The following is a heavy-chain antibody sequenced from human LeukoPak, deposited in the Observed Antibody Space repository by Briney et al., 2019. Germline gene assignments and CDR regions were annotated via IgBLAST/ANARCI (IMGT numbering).Heavy chain of an antibody. Sequence: SETLSLTCTVSGGSISSYYWSWIRQPPGKGLEWIGYIYHSGSTNYNPSLKSRVAQSVDTSKSQFSLKLRSVTAAGTAVYYCARVSCSGGNCYFDYWGQGTLVTVSS. CDR3: ARVSCSGGNCYFDY. CDR2: IYHSGST. V-gene: IGHV4-59*01. CDR1: GGSISSYY. D-gene: IGHD2-15*01. J-gene: IGHJ4*02.